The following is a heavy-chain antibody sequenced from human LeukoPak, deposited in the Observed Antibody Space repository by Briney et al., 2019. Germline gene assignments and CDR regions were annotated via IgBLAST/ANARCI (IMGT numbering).Heavy chain of an antibody. CDR3: ARGGYSYGWGYYYYYMDV. V-gene: IGHV3-48*03. J-gene: IGHJ6*03. Sequence: GGSLRLSCAASGFTFSSYEMNWVRQAPGKGLEWVSYISSSGSTIYYADSVKGRFTISRDNAKNSLYLQMNSLRAEDTAVYYCARGGYSYGWGYYYYYMDVWGKGTTVTISS. CDR1: GFTFSSYE. D-gene: IGHD5-18*01. CDR2: ISSSGSTI.